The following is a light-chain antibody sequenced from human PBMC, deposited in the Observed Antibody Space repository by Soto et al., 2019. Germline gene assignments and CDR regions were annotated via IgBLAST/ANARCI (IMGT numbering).Light chain of an antibody. CDR3: QQRSNWPLT. V-gene: IGKV3-11*01. CDR1: QSVSSY. Sequence: EIVLTQSPATLSLSTGERATLSCRDSQSVSSYLAWYQQKTGQAPRLLIYDASNRATGIPARFSGSGYGTDFTNNISSLEPEDFAVYYCQQRSNWPLTCGQATRLEIK. CDR2: DAS. J-gene: IGKJ5*01.